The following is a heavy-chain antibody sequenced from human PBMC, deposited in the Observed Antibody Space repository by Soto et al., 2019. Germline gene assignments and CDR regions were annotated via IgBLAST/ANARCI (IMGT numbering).Heavy chain of an antibody. Sequence: EVQLVESGGGLVQPGGSLRLSCAVSGFTFSDHYMDWVRQAPGKGLEWVGRTRNKANSFTTEYAASVKGRFTISRDDSKSSLFRQMNSLKTEDTAVYYCVRAGYCSGGTCYSDYFDYWGQGTLVTVSS. D-gene: IGHD2-15*01. V-gene: IGHV3-72*01. J-gene: IGHJ4*02. CDR2: TRNKANSFTT. CDR3: VRAGYCSGGTCYSDYFDY. CDR1: GFTFSDHY.